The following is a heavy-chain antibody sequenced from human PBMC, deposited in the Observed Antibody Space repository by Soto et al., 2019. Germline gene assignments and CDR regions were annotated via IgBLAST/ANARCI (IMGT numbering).Heavy chain of an antibody. CDR3: ARQYSSSYYYYYYMDV. V-gene: IGHV3-33*01. CDR1: GFTFSSYG. Sequence: GGSLRLSCAASGFTFSSYGMHWVRQAPGKGLEWVAVIWYDGSNKYYADSVKGRFTISRDNSKNTLYLQMNSLRAEDTAVYYCARQYSSSYYYYYYMDVWGKGTTVTVSS. CDR2: IWYDGSNK. D-gene: IGHD6-6*01. J-gene: IGHJ6*03.